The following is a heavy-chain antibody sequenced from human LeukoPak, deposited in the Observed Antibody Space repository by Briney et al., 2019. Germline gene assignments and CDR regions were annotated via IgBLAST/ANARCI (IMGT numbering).Heavy chain of an antibody. V-gene: IGHV3-48*04. CDR2: ISSSSSTI. CDR3: AKGESPYYYYYMDV. J-gene: IGHJ6*03. Sequence: GGSLRLSCAASGFTFSSYSMNWVRQAPGKGLEWVSYISSSSSTIYYADSVKGRFTISRDNAKNSLYLQMNSLRAEDTALYYCAKGESPYYYYYMDVWGKGTTVTISS. CDR1: GFTFSSYS.